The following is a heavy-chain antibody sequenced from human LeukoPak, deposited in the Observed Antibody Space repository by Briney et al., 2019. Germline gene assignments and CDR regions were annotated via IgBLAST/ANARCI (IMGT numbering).Heavy chain of an antibody. CDR3: ARLYYDSSGYYQNCYFDY. Sequence: SETLSLTCTVSGGSISSSSYYWGGIRQPPGKGLEWIGSIYYSGSTYYNPSLKSRVTISVDTSKNQSSLNLSSVPAADTAVYYCARLYYDSSGYYQNCYFDYWGQGTLVTVSS. V-gene: IGHV4-39*01. CDR1: GGSISSSSYY. CDR2: IYYSGST. J-gene: IGHJ4*02. D-gene: IGHD3-22*01.